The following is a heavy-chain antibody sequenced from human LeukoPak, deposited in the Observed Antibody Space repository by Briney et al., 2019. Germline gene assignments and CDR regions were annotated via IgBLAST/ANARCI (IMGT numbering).Heavy chain of an antibody. CDR1: GGSFSGYY. CDR2: INHRGST. CDR3: ASVVYYYGMDV. V-gene: IGHV4-34*01. J-gene: IGHJ6*02. Sequence: PSETLSLTCAVYGGSFSGYYWSWIRQPPGKGLEWIGEINHRGSTNYNPSLKSRVTISVDTSKNQFSLKLSSVTAADTAVYYCASVVYYYGMDVWGQGTTVTVSS. D-gene: IGHD2-21*01.